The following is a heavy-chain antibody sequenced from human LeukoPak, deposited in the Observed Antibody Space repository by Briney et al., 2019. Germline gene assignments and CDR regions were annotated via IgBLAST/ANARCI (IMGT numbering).Heavy chain of an antibody. V-gene: IGHV4-30-4*08. CDR2: IYYSGST. J-gene: IGHJ4*02. Sequence: SQTLSLTCTVSGGSISSGDYYWSWIRQPPGKGLEWIGYIYYSGSTYYNPSLKSRVTISVDTSKNQFSLKLSSVTAADTAVYYCARGKGYDFWSGLNYFDYWGQGPLVTVSS. CDR3: ARGKGYDFWSGLNYFDY. CDR1: GGSISSGDYY. D-gene: IGHD3-3*01.